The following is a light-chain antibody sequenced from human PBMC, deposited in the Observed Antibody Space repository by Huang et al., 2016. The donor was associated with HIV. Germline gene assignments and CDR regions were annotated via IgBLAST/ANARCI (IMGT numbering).Light chain of an antibody. CDR1: QSLLYRSNNKNY. CDR2: WAS. J-gene: IGKJ3*01. CDR3: QQYYNTPFT. V-gene: IGKV4-1*01. Sequence: DIVMTQSPDSLALSLGERAAINCKSSQSLLYRSNNKNYLAWYQQKPGQPPKLLIYWASTRESGVPDRFSGSGSGTDFTLTISSLQAADVAVYYCQQYYNTPFTFGPGTKVDIK.